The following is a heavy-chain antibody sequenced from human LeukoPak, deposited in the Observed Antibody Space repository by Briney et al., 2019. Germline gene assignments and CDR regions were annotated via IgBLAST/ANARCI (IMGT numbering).Heavy chain of an antibody. CDR2: IYYSGST. D-gene: IGHD5-24*01. V-gene: IGHV4-59*01. CDR3: ARWDGYNSQFDY. CDR1: GGSISSYY. Sequence: SETLSLTCTVSGGSISSYYWSWIRQPPGKGLEWIGYIYYSGSTNYNPSLKSRVTISVDTSKNQFSLRLTSVTAADTAVYYCARWDGYNSQFDYWGQGTPVTVSS. J-gene: IGHJ4*02.